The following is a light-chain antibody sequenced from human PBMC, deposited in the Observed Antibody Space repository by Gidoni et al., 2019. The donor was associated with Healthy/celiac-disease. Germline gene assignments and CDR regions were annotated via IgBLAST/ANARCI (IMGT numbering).Light chain of an antibody. Sequence: QSGLTQPPSGSGAPGQRVTISCTGSSSNIGSGFDVHWYQRLPGTAPRLLIYGDSNRPSGVPDRFSGSKSGTSASLAITGLQAEDEADYYCQSYDSSLSDNVVFGGGTKLT. V-gene: IGLV1-40*01. J-gene: IGLJ2*01. CDR1: SSNIGSGFD. CDR3: QSYDSSLSDNVV. CDR2: GDS.